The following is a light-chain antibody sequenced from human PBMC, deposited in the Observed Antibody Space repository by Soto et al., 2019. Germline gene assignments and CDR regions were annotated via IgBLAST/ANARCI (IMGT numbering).Light chain of an antibody. J-gene: IGKJ2*01. CDR2: GAS. Sequence: EIVLTQSPDTLSLSPGERATLSCRASQSVSSSYLAWYQQKPGQAPSLLIYGASNRATGVPDRFSGSGSGTDFTLTISRLEPEDFAVYYCQYYTTSPPAYTFGQGTKREIK. CDR1: QSVSSSY. V-gene: IGKV3-20*01. CDR3: QYYTTSPPAYT.